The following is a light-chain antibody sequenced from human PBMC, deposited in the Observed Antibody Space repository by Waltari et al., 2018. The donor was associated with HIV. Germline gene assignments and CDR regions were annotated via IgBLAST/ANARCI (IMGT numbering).Light chain of an antibody. Sequence: DIQMTQSPSTLSASVGDRVTITCQASQSISNWLAWDQQKPGKAPKLLIYKASSLESGVPSRFSGSGSGTEYTLTISSLQPDDFATYYCQEYSGYFRTFGQGTKVEIK. CDR1: QSISNW. J-gene: IGKJ1*01. CDR3: QEYSGYFRT. CDR2: KAS. V-gene: IGKV1-5*03.